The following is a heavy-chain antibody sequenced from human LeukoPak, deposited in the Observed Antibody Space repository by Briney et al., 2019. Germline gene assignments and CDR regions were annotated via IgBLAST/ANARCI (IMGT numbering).Heavy chain of an antibody. V-gene: IGHV4-59*08. CDR1: GGSISGYY. J-gene: IGHJ3*02. D-gene: IGHD2-21*01. CDR2: IHYSGST. CDR3: ARHLDSLGASDI. Sequence: SETLSLTCTVSGGSISGYYWSWIRQPPGKGLEWIGYIHYSGSTNSNPSLKSRVTISVDTSKNQFSLKLTSVTAADTAVYYCARHLDSLGASDIWGQGTMVTVSS.